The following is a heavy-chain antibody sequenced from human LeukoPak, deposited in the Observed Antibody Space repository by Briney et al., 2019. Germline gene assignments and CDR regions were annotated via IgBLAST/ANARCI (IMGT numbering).Heavy chain of an antibody. Sequence: ASVKVSCKASGDTFSSYAISWVRQAPGQGLEWMGQIIPYFGTSNYAQNFQGRVTLTADEAANTAYMELNRLRSDDTAVYYCTRDAGDYGGSGSYPDYWGQGTLVTVSS. CDR1: GDTFSSYA. J-gene: IGHJ4*02. CDR2: IIPYFGTS. V-gene: IGHV1-69*13. CDR3: TRDAGDYGGSGSYPDY. D-gene: IGHD3-10*01.